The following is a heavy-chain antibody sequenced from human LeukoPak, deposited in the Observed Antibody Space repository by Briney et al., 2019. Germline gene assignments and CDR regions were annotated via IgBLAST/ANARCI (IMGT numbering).Heavy chain of an antibody. J-gene: IGHJ4*02. V-gene: IGHV1-3*01. D-gene: IGHD6-13*01. CDR2: INAGNGNT. CDR1: GYTFTSYA. Sequence: ASVKVSCKASGYTFTSYAMHWVRQAPGQRLEWMGWINAGNGNTKYSQKFQGRVTITRDTSASTAYMELSSLRSEDTAVYYCARDSSETGIAAAAPDYWGQGTLVTVSS. CDR3: ARDSSETGIAAAAPDY.